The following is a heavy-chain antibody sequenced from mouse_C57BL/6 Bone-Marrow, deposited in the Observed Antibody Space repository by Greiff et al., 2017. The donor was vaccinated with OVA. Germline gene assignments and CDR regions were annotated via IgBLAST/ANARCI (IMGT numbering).Heavy chain of an antibody. J-gene: IGHJ3*01. V-gene: IGHV5-4*01. CDR2: ISDGGSYT. CDR1: GFTFSSYA. CDR3: ARDGYGGY. D-gene: IGHD2-2*01. Sequence: EVQRVESGGGLVKPGGSLKLSCAASGFTFSSYAMSWVRQTPEKRLEWVATISDGGSYTYYPDNVKGRFTISRDNAKNNLYLQMSHLKSEDTAMYYCARDGYGGYWGQGTLVTVPA.